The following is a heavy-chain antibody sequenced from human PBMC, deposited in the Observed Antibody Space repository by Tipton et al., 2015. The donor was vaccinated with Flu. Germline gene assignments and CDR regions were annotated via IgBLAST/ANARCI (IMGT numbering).Heavy chain of an antibody. V-gene: IGHV4-39*07. J-gene: IGHJ4*02. CDR2: IYHSGST. CDR3: GSVETLQLFSFDY. D-gene: IGHD5-18*01. CDR1: GGSISSSSYY. Sequence: LRLSCTVPGGSISSSSYYWGWIRQPQGKGLEWIGSIYHSGSTYYNPSLKSRVTISVDTAKNQFSLELSSVTAADSAEYYYGSVETLQLFSFDYWGQVTVVTVSS.